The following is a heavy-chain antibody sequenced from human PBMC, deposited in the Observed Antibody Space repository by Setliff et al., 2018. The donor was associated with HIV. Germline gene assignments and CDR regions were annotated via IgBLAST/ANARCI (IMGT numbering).Heavy chain of an antibody. CDR3: ARGSGWYYYYMDV. CDR1: GGSFSGYY. CDR2: INDSGTT. D-gene: IGHD6-19*01. V-gene: IGHV4-34*01. J-gene: IGHJ6*03. Sequence: ASETLSLTCAVYGGSFSGYYGSWIRQPPGKGLEWIGEINDSGTTNYNPSLKSRVTISVNTSKNQFSLRLTSVTAADTAVYYCARGSGWYYYYMDVWGKGTTVTVSS.